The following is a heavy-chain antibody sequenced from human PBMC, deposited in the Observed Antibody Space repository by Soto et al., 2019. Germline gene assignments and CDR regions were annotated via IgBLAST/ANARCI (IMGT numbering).Heavy chain of an antibody. CDR3: ARKSYRVTGRPDDALDI. Sequence: ASVKVSCKASGYTFTSYGISWVRQAPGQGLEWMGWISAYNGNTNYAQKLQGRVTMTTDTSTSTAYMELRSLRSDDTAVYYCARKSYRVTGRPDDALDIWRQGTMVTVSS. J-gene: IGHJ3*02. CDR2: ISAYNGNT. CDR1: GYTFTSYG. D-gene: IGHD3-10*01. V-gene: IGHV1-18*01.